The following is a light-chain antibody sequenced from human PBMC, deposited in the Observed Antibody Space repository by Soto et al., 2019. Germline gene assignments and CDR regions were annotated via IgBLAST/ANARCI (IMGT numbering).Light chain of an antibody. J-gene: IGKJ4*01. CDR2: DAS. CDR3: QQRSDWPST. Sequence: EIVLTQSPATLSLSPGDRATLSCRASQSVGSYLGWYQQRPGQAPRLLIYDASNRATGIPARFSGSGSGTDFPLPISSLAPEDFAVYYCQQRSDWPSTFGGGTKVEIK. CDR1: QSVGSY. V-gene: IGKV3-11*01.